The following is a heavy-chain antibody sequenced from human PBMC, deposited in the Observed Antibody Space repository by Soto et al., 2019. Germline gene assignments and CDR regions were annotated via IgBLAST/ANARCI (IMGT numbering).Heavy chain of an antibody. CDR1: GYTFTSYD. V-gene: IGHV1-8*01. CDR3: ARDFNYGDRDGGHAFDI. J-gene: IGHJ3*02. D-gene: IGHD4-17*01. Sequence: ASVKVSCKASGYTFTSYDINWVRQATGQGLEWMGWMNPNSGNTGYAQKFQGRVTMTRNTSISTAYMELSSLRSEDTAVYYCARDFNYGDRDGGHAFDIWGQGTMVTVSS. CDR2: MNPNSGNT.